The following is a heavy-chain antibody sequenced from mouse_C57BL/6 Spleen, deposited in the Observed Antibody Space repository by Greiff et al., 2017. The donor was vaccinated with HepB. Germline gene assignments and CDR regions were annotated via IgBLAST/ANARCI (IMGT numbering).Heavy chain of an antibody. Sequence: EVQLQQSGPELVKPGASVKISCKASGYTFTDYYMNWVKQSHGKSLEWIGDINPNNGGTSYNQKFKGKATLTVDKSSSTAYMELRSLTSEDSAVYYCARSEGYSWFAYWGQGTLVTVSA. CDR3: ARSEGYSWFAY. CDR1: GYTFTDYY. CDR2: INPNNGGT. J-gene: IGHJ3*01. V-gene: IGHV1-26*01. D-gene: IGHD2-3*01.